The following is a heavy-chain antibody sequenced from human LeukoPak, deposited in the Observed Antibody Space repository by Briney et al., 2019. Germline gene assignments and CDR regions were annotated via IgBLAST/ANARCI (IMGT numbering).Heavy chain of an antibody. D-gene: IGHD3-10*01. Sequence: GGSLRLSCAASGFTFSNYGIHWVRQAPGKGLEWVAFIRYDGSNKYYADSVKGRFTISRDNSKNTLYLQMNSLRAEDTAVYYCAKEIITMVRGVSTKFDYWGQGTLVTVSS. CDR1: GFTFSNYG. CDR2: IRYDGSNK. CDR3: AKEIITMVRGVSTKFDY. J-gene: IGHJ4*02. V-gene: IGHV3-30*02.